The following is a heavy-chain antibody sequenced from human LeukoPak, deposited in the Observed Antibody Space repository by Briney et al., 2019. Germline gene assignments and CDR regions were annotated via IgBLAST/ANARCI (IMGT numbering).Heavy chain of an antibody. V-gene: IGHV3-23*01. CDR2: ISGSGGST. Sequence: GGSLRLSCAASGFTFSSYAMSWVRLAPGKGLEWVSAISGSGGSTYYADSVKGRFTISRDNSKNTLYLQMNSLRAEDTAVYYCAKDIEVVITPFDYWGQGTLVTVSS. CDR1: GFTFSSYA. CDR3: AKDIEVVITPFDY. J-gene: IGHJ4*02. D-gene: IGHD3-22*01.